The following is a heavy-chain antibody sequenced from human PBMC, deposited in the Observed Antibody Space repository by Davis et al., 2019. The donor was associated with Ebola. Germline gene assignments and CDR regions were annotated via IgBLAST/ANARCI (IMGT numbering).Heavy chain of an antibody. CDR3: AKDNRNIWSEV. J-gene: IGHJ3*01. V-gene: IGHV3-23*01. D-gene: IGHD2/OR15-2a*01. CDR2: GTSADT. CDR1: GFVFSNYV. Sequence: GESLKISCAASGFVFSNYVMSWVRRAPGKGLEWVSTYGTSADTYYADSVKGRFTISRDNSKDTLYLQMNGLRVEDTAIYYCAKDNRNIWSEVWGQGTMVTVSS.